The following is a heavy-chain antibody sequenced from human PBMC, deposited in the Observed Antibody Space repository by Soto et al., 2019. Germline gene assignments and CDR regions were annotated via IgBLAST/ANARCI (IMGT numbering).Heavy chain of an antibody. CDR2: ISYDGSKK. CDR1: GFTFSSYA. Sequence: QVQLVESGGGVVQPGRSPRLSCAASGFTFSSYAMHWLRQAPGKGLEWVAVISYDGSKKYYADSVKGRFTISRDNSKNTLYLQMNSLRAEDTAVYYCARDPGSYFDYWGQGTLVTVSS. D-gene: IGHD3-10*01. V-gene: IGHV3-30-3*01. CDR3: ARDPGSYFDY. J-gene: IGHJ4*02.